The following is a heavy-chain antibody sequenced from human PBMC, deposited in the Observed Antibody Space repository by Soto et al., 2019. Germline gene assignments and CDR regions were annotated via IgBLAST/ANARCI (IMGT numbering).Heavy chain of an antibody. J-gene: IGHJ6*02. CDR2: IIPIFGTA. CDR3: ARDRXGSSGSGDYYYYYGMDV. CDR1: GGTFSSYA. Sequence: SVKVSCKASGGTFSSYAISWVRQAPGQGLEWMGGIIPIFGTANYAQKFQGRVTITADKSTSTAYMELSSLRSEDTAVYYCARDRXGSSGSGDYYYYYGMDVWGQGTTVTVSS. D-gene: IGHD3-10*01. V-gene: IGHV1-69*06.